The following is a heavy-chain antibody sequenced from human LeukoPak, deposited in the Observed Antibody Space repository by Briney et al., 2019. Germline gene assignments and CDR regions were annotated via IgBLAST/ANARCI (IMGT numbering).Heavy chain of an antibody. Sequence: GGSLRLSCVVSGLTVSRKFMNWVRQAPGKGLEWVSGIYDDGSTFYADSVKGRFTISRDTSKKMLYLQMDNLRPEDTAVYYCAREPTGDRGGFFDFWGQGALVTVSS. CDR3: AREPTGDRGGFFDF. V-gene: IGHV3-53*01. J-gene: IGHJ4*02. CDR2: IYDDGST. D-gene: IGHD7-27*01. CDR1: GLTVSRKF.